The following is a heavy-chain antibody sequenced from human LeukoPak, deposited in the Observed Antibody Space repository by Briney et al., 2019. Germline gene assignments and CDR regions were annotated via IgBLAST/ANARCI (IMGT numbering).Heavy chain of an antibody. V-gene: IGHV4-30-2*01. D-gene: IGHD6-19*01. J-gene: IGHJ4*02. CDR3: AIYSSAWYYFDY. CDR1: GGSISSGGYS. Sequence: SETLSLTCAVSGGSISSGGYSWSWIRQPPGKGLEWIGEVNHSGSTNYNPSLKSRVTISVDTSKNQFSLKLSSVTAADTAVYYCAIYSSAWYYFDYWGQGTLVTVSS. CDR2: VNHSGST.